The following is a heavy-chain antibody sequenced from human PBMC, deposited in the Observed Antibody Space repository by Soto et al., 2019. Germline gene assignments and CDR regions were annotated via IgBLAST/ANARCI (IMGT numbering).Heavy chain of an antibody. CDR2: IFYSGST. CDR1: SGSISSTIYS. V-gene: IGHV4-39*01. J-gene: IGHJ3*02. D-gene: IGHD3-22*01. CDR3: ARECGIVVPSADDAFDI. Sequence: SETLSLTCTVSSGSISSTIYSWDWIRQPPGKGLEWIGSIFYSGSTYYNPSLKSRVTISVDTSKNQFSLTLTSVTAADTAVYYCARECGIVVPSADDAFDIWGQGTMVTVSS.